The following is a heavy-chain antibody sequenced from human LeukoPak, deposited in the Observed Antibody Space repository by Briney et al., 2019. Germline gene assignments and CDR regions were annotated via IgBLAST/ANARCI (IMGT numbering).Heavy chain of an antibody. Sequence: APVKVSCKASGYTFTSYYMHWVRQAPGQGLEWMGIINPSGGSTSYAQKFQGRVTMTRDTSTSTVYMELSSLRSEDTAVYYCARDPPTQAADSSGYYSQNYFDYWGQGTLVTVSS. CDR2: INPSGGST. V-gene: IGHV1-46*01. J-gene: IGHJ4*02. D-gene: IGHD3-22*01. CDR1: GYTFTSYY. CDR3: ARDPPTQAADSSGYYSQNYFDY.